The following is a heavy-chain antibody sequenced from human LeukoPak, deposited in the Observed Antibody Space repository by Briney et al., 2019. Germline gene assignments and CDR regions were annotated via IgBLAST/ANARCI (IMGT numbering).Heavy chain of an antibody. V-gene: IGHV1-69*05. CDR1: GGTFSSYA. CDR3: AKDLEYYYYMDV. Sequence: SVKVSCKASGGTFSSYAISWVRQAPGQGLEWMGRIIPIFGTANYAQKFQGRVTITTDESTSTAYMELSSLRSEDTAVYYCAKDLEYYYYMDVWGKGTTVTVSS. CDR2: IIPIFGTA. J-gene: IGHJ6*03.